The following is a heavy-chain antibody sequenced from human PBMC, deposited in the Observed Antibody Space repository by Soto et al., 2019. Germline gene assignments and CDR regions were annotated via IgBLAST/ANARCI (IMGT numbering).Heavy chain of an antibody. CDR3: EASAVAGGALFAY. Sequence: QVQLVESGGGVVQPGRSLRLSCAASGFTFSSYGMHWVRQAPGKGLEWVAVISYDGSNKYYADSVKGRFTISRDNSKNTLYLQMNSLGPEDTAVYYCEASAVAGGALFAYWGQGTLVTVSS. CDR2: ISYDGSNK. D-gene: IGHD6-19*01. V-gene: IGHV3-30*03. J-gene: IGHJ4*02. CDR1: GFTFSSYG.